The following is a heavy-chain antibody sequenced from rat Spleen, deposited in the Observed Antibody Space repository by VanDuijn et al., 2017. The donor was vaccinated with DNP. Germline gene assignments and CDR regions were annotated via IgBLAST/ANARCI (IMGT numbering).Heavy chain of an antibody. V-gene: IGHV5-25*01. D-gene: IGHD1-2*01. CDR1: GFIFSNYY. J-gene: IGHJ3*01. Sequence: EVQLVESGGGLVQPGRSMKLSCAASGFIFSNYYMAWVRQAPTKGLEWVASINTGGDNTYYRDSVKGRFTISRDNAKNTQYLQMDSLRSEDTATYYCARHEEYSSYVYGFAYWGRGTLVTVSS. CDR2: INTGGDNT. CDR3: ARHEEYSSYVYGFAY.